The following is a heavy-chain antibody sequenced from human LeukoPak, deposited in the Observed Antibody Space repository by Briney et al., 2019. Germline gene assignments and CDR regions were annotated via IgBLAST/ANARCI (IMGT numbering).Heavy chain of an antibody. Sequence: SGTLSLTCAVSGGSISSSNWWSWVRQPPGKGLEWIGEIYHSGSTNYNPSLKSRVTISVDTSKNQFSLKLSSVTAADTAVYYCARGSWFGELTRRFDPWGQGTLVTVSS. CDR3: ARGSWFGELTRRFDP. D-gene: IGHD3-10*01. CDR1: GGSISSSNW. CDR2: IYHSGST. J-gene: IGHJ5*02. V-gene: IGHV4-4*02.